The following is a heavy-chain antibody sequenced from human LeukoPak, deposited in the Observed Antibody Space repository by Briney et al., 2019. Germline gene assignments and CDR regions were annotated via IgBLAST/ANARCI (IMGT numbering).Heavy chain of an antibody. V-gene: IGHV1-69*01. J-gene: IGHJ4*02. CDR3: ASSKSGSYLNYFDY. CDR1: GGPFSSYA. D-gene: IGHD1-26*01. CDR2: IIPIFGTA. Sequence: SVKVSSKASGGPFSSYAISWVRQDPGQGLEWMGGIIPIFGTANYSQKFQGRVTITADESTSTAYMELSSLRSEDTAVYYCASSKSGSYLNYFDYWGQGTLVTVSS.